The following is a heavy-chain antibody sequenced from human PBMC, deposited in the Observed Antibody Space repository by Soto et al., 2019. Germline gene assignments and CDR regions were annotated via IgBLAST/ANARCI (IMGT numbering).Heavy chain of an antibody. V-gene: IGHV3-7*01. CDR1: GFIFRNYW. Sequence: GGSLRLSCAASGFIFRNYWMSWVRQAPGKGLEWVAHIKDDGSDIHYVDSVKDRFTISRDNAKSSLILQMNSLRTEDTAVYYCATTLTTSAEYFQHWGQGTPVTVSS. D-gene: IGHD3-16*01. CDR2: IKDDGSDI. J-gene: IGHJ1*01. CDR3: ATTLTTSAEYFQH.